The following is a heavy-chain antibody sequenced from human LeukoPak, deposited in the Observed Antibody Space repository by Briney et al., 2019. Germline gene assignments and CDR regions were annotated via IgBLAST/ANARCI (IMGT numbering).Heavy chain of an antibody. D-gene: IGHD2-15*01. CDR3: AKGDLKDGGLDYFSD. CDR1: GFTFNNYA. CDR2: ISVTGGST. V-gene: IGHV3-23*01. Sequence: GGSLRLSCAASGFTFNNYAMSWVRQAPGKGLEWVSSISVTGGSTYYANSVKGRFTISRDNSKNALSLQMNSLRAEDTAVYYCAKGDLKDGGLDYFSDWGQGTLVTVSS. J-gene: IGHJ4*02.